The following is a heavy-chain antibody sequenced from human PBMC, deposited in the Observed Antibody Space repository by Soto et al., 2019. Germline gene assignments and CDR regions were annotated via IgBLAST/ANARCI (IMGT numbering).Heavy chain of an antibody. CDR3: ATGRVVVVAATGDY. Sequence: GGSLRLSCAASGFTFSSYSMNWVRQAPGKGLEWVSYISSSSTIYYADSVKGRFTISRDNAKNSLYLQMNSLRAEDTAVYYCATGRVVVVAATGDYWGQGTLVTVSS. CDR1: GFTFSSYS. D-gene: IGHD2-15*01. CDR2: ISSSSTI. V-gene: IGHV3-48*01. J-gene: IGHJ4*02.